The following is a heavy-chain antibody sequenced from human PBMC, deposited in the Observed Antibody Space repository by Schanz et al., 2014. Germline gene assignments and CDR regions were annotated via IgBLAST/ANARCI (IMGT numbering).Heavy chain of an antibody. CDR3: AKNQYDDVDLSSFYFDF. Sequence: EVQLVESGGALVQPGGSLRLSCAVSGFIVRSNYMTWVRQAPGKGLEWVSFVHPGGSTYYPDSVKGRFAISRDSSKNTLYLQMNSLRPEDTAIYYCAKNQYDDVDLSSFYFDFWGQGTLVTVSS. CDR1: GFIVRSNY. CDR2: VHPGGST. V-gene: IGHV3-66*01. J-gene: IGHJ4*02. D-gene: IGHD3-10*02.